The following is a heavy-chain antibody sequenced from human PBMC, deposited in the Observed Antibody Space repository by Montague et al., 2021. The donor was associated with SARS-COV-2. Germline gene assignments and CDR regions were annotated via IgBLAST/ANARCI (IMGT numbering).Heavy chain of an antibody. Sequence: SETLSLTCAVSGVSITSTNWWSLVRQPPGKGPEWIGEISYGGIATYNPSLKSRATISMDRSRNLFSLKLSSVTAADTAIYYCAGKVLTVPADYWGQGTLVTV. J-gene: IGHJ4*02. V-gene: IGHV4-4*02. CDR1: GVSITSTNW. D-gene: IGHD4-11*01. CDR3: AGKVLTVPADY. CDR2: ISYGGIA.